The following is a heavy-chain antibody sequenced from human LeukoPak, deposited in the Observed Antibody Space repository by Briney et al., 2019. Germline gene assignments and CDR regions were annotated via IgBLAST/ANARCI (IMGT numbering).Heavy chain of an antibody. CDR2: INPSGST. D-gene: IGHD3-10*01. J-gene: IGHJ4*02. CDR3: ARDAKYYYGSRTYFFFEY. V-gene: IGHV4-34*01. CDR1: GGSFSGYY. Sequence: SESLSLTCAVYGGSFSGYYWSWIRQPPGKGLEWIGEINPSGSTNYNPSLKSRVTMSIDTSKNQFSLKLSSVTAADTAIYYCARDAKYYYGSRTYFFFEYWGQGTLLSVSS.